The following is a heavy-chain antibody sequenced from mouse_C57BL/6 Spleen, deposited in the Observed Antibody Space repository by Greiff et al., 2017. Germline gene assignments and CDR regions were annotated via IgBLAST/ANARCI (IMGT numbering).Heavy chain of an antibody. CDR3: ARCPSLGWAMDY. J-gene: IGHJ4*01. Sequence: VQLQQPGAELVKPGASVKMSCKASGYTFTSYWITWVKQRPGQGLEWIGDIYPGSGSTNYNEKFKSKAPLTVDTSSSPAYMQQSNLTSEDSAVYYCARCPSLGWAMDYWGQGTSVTVSS. V-gene: IGHV1-55*01. D-gene: IGHD3-2*02. CDR1: GYTFTSYW. CDR2: IYPGSGST.